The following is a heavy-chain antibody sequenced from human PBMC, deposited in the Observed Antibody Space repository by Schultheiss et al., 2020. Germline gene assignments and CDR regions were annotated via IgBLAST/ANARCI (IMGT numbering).Heavy chain of an antibody. CDR1: GFAFSTYW. J-gene: IGHJ4*02. CDR2: IKQDGSQK. CDR3: ARDTSGRSWTDY. D-gene: IGHD2-15*01. Sequence: GGSLILSCTASGFAFSTYWMNWVRQAPGKGLEWVANIKQDGSQKYYVDSVKGRFTVSRDNAKNSLYLQLNSLRAEDTAIYYCARDTSGRSWTDYWGQGTLVTVSS. V-gene: IGHV3-7*01.